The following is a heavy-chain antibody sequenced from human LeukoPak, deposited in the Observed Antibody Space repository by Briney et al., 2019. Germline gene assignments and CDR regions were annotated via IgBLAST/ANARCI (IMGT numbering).Heavy chain of an antibody. J-gene: IGHJ4*02. V-gene: IGHV3-30-3*01. Sequence: GGSLRLSCAASGFTFSSYAMHWVRQAPGKGLEWVAVISYDGSNKYYADSVKGRFTISRDNSKNTLYLQMNSLRAEDTAVYYCARDEGGCPDYWGQGTLVTVSS. CDR1: GFTFSSYA. CDR3: ARDEGGCPDY. CDR2: ISYDGSNK. D-gene: IGHD2-15*01.